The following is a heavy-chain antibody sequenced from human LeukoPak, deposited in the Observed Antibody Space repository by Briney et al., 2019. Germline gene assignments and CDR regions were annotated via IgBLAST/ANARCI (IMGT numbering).Heavy chain of an antibody. CDR2: VDPEDGET. CDR1: GYTFTDYY. CDR3: ATNPRDCSSTSCYFP. J-gene: IGHJ5*02. Sequence: ATVKISCKVSGYTFTDYYMHWVQQAPGKGVEWMGLVDPEDGETIYAEQFQGRVTITEDTSTDTDSMELRSQRSEDTAVYYCATNPRDCSSTSCYFPGGQRTLVTVSS. V-gene: IGHV1-69-2*01. D-gene: IGHD2-2*01.